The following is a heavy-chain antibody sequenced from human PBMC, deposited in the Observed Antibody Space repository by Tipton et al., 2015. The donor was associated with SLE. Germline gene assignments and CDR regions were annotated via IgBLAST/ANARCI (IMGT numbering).Heavy chain of an antibody. D-gene: IGHD3-3*01. V-gene: IGHV4-59*02. CDR2: IYYSGIT. CDR3: ARLGYAFWSRYADS. J-gene: IGHJ4*02. CDR1: GGSVSSSY. Sequence: TLSLTCAVSGGSVSSSYWSWIRQPPGKGLEWIGYIYYSGITYYSPSLKSRVTISLDTSRHQFFLKLSSATAADTAVYYCARLGYAFWSRYADSWGQGTLVTVSS.